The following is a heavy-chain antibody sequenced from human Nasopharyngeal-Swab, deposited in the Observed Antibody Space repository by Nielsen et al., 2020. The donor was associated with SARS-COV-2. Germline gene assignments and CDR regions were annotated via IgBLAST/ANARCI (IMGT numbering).Heavy chain of an antibody. Sequence: ASVKVSCKASGYTFTSYDINWVRQATGQGLEWMGWMNPNSVNTGYAQKFQGRVTMTRNTSIGTAYMELSSLRSEDTAVYYCARGRRGIVGATVYYFDYWGQGTLVTVSS. CDR1: GYTFTSYD. CDR2: MNPNSVNT. J-gene: IGHJ4*02. D-gene: IGHD1-26*01. V-gene: IGHV1-8*01. CDR3: ARGRRGIVGATVYYFDY.